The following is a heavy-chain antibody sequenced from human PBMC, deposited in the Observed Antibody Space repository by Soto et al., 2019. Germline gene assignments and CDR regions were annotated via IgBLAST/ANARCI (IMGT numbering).Heavy chain of an antibody. CDR3: AREGLGFDF. Sequence: PSETLSLTCSVSGDSIRDYYWSWIRQPVGKGLQWVGRIYSTGNSNENPSLKSRVSLSVDTSKNQFSLRLRSVTAADTAVYYCAREGLGFDFWGQGALVTVSS. J-gene: IGHJ4*02. CDR1: GDSIRDYY. V-gene: IGHV4-4*07. CDR2: IYSTGNS. D-gene: IGHD3-16*01.